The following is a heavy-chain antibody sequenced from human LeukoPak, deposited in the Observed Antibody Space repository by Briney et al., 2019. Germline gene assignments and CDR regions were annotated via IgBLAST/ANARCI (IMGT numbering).Heavy chain of an antibody. D-gene: IGHD1-7*01. V-gene: IGHV3-33*01. CDR3: ARDRGNWNYVAYGMDV. Sequence: GGSVRLSCAASGFTFSSYGMNWVRQAPGKGLEWVAVIWYDGSNKYYADSVKGRFTISRDNSKNTPYLQMNSLRAEDTAVYYCARDRGNWNYVAYGMDVWGQGTTVTVSS. J-gene: IGHJ6*02. CDR1: GFTFSSYG. CDR2: IWYDGSNK.